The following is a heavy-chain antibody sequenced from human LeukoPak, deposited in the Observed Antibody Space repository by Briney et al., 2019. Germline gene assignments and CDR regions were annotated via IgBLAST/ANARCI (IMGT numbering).Heavy chain of an antibody. V-gene: IGHV4-59*01. CDR1: GGSISSYY. J-gene: IGHJ3*02. CDR3: ARAMVRGVPDAFDI. Sequence: SETLSLTCTVSGGSISSYYWSWIGQPPGKGLEWIGYIYYSGSTNYNPSLKSRVTISVDTSKNQFSLKLSSVTAADTAVYYCARAMVRGVPDAFDIWGQGTMVTVSS. CDR2: IYYSGST. D-gene: IGHD3-10*01.